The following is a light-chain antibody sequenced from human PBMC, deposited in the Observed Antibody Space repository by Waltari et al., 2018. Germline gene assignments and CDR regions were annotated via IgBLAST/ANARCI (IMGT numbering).Light chain of an antibody. Sequence: DVVMTQSPLSLPVTLGQPASTSCRPRQSLVYSDGNTYLNWFQQRPGQSPRRLIYKVSNRDSGVPDRFGGSGSGTDFTLEISRVEAEDVAVYYCMQGSHWPYTFGQGTKLEIK. CDR2: KVS. CDR3: MQGSHWPYT. CDR1: QSLVYSDGNTY. V-gene: IGKV2-30*01. J-gene: IGKJ2*01.